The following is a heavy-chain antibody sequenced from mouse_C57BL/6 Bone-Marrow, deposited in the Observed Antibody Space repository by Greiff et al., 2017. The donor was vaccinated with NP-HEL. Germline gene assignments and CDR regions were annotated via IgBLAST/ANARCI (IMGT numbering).Heavy chain of an antibody. CDR2: INYDGSST. J-gene: IGHJ3*01. D-gene: IGHD1-1*01. V-gene: IGHV5-16*01. CDR3: ASLHYYGSTSWFAY. Sequence: EVKLMESEGGLVQPGSSMTLSCTASGFTFSDYYMAWVRQVPEKGLEWVANINYDGSSTYYLDSLKSRFIISRDNAKNILYLQMSSLKSEDTATYYCASLHYYGSTSWFAYWGQGTLVTVSA. CDR1: GFTFSDYY.